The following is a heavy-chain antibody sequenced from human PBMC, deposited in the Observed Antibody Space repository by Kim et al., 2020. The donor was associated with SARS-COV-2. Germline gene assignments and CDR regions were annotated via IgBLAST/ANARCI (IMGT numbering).Heavy chain of an antibody. CDR2: IGTGGDT. CDR1: GFTFSSYE. Sequence: GGSLRLSCAASGFTFSSYEMHWVRQATGKGLEWVSGIGTGGDTYYPGSVKGRFTISRENGKNSLYLQMNSLRAGDTAVYYCARASNDYDSSGLDYWGQGTLVTVSS. CDR3: ARASNDYDSSGLDY. D-gene: IGHD3-22*01. J-gene: IGHJ4*02. V-gene: IGHV3-13*04.